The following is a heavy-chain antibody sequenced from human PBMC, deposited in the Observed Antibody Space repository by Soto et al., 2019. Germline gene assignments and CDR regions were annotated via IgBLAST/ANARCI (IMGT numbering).Heavy chain of an antibody. Sequence: GGSLRLSCAASGFTFSDYYMSWIRQAPGKGLEWVSYISSSGSTIYYADSVKGRFTISRDNAKNSLYLQMNSLRAEDTAVYYCARIDYSGYGADAFDIWGQGTMATVSS. V-gene: IGHV3-11*01. J-gene: IGHJ3*02. D-gene: IGHD5-12*01. CDR1: GFTFSDYY. CDR2: ISSSGSTI. CDR3: ARIDYSGYGADAFDI.